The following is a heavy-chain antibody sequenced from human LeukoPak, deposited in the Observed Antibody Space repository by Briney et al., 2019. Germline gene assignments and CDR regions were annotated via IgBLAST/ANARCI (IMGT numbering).Heavy chain of an antibody. J-gene: IGHJ4*02. CDR2: FGWNGGST. CDR3: ARGPSFGSSSWYWKY. V-gene: IGHV3-20*04. D-gene: IGHD6-13*01. CDR1: GFNFDDYG. Sequence: GGSLRLSCVASGFNFDDYGMIWVRQAPGKGLEWVSGFGWNGGSTGYADSVQGRFTISRDNSKNTLYLQMNSLRAEDTAVYYCARGPSFGSSSWYWKYWGQGTLVTVSS.